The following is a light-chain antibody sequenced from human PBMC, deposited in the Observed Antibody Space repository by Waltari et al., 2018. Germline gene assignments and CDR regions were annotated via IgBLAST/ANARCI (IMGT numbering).Light chain of an antibody. V-gene: IGKV3-11*01. CDR3: QHRMNWPLT. CDR2: DAS. J-gene: IGKJ1*01. CDR1: QSVSNY. Sequence: EIVLTQSQATLSLSPGERATLTCRASQSVSNYLLWYQQKPGQAPSLLISDASNRATGVPARFSGSGSGTNFTLTISSLEPDDFAVYYCQHRMNWPLTFGQGTKVEIK.